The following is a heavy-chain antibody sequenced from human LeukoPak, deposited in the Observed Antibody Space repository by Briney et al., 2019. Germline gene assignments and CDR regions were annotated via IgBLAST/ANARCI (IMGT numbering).Heavy chain of an antibody. CDR3: ARVFSYCSGGSCHRYFDY. CDR2: IYYSGST. J-gene: IGHJ4*02. D-gene: IGHD2-15*01. CDR1: GGSISSGGYS. Sequence: SETLSLTCAVSGGSISSGGYSWSWIRQPPGKGLEWIGYIYYSGSTNYNPSLKSRVTISVDTSKNQFSLKLSSVTAADTAVYYCARVFSYCSGGSCHRYFDYWGQGTLVTVSS. V-gene: IGHV4-61*08.